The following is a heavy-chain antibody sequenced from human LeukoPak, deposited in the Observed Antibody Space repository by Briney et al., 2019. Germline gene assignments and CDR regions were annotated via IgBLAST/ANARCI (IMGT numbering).Heavy chain of an antibody. CDR3: ARRIAVAGQDAFDI. CDR2: IYYSGST. CDR1: GGSISSSSYY. Sequence: SETLSLTCTVSGGSISSSSYYWSWIRQPPGKGLEWIGYIYYSGSTNYNPSLKSRVTISVDTSKNQFSLKLSSVTAADTAVYYCARRIAVAGQDAFDIWGQGTMVTVSS. V-gene: IGHV4-61*05. D-gene: IGHD6-19*01. J-gene: IGHJ3*02.